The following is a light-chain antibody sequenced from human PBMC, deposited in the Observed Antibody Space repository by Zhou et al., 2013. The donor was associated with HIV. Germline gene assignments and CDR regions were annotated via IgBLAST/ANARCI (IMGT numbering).Light chain of an antibody. CDR2: KAS. Sequence: DIQMTQSPSTLSASVGDRVTITCRASQSISNWLAWYQQKPGKAPNLLIYKASNLEGGVPSRFSGSGSGTEFTLTITSLQPDDLATYYCQQYYTYPTFGQGTKVEIK. V-gene: IGKV1-5*03. CDR1: QSISNW. CDR3: QQYYTYPT. J-gene: IGKJ1*01.